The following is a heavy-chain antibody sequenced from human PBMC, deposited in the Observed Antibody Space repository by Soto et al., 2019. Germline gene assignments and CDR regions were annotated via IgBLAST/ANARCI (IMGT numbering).Heavy chain of an antibody. CDR1: GGSISSYY. CDR2: IYYSGST. Sequence: QVQLQESGPGLVKPSETLSLTCTVSGGSISSYYWSWIRQPPGKGLEWIGYIYYSGSTNYNPSLKSRVTISVDTSNNQFSLKLSSVTAADTAVYYCARDRGKGYGMDVWGQGTTVTVSS. V-gene: IGHV4-59*01. D-gene: IGHD3-10*01. J-gene: IGHJ6*02. CDR3: ARDRGKGYGMDV.